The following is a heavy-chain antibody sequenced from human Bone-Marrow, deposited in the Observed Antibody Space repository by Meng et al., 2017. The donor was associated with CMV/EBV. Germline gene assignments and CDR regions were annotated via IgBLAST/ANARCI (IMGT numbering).Heavy chain of an antibody. Sequence: SETLSLTCTVSGGSISSSSYYWGWIRQPPGKGLEWIGSIYYSGSTYYNPSLKSRVTISVDTSKNQFSLKLSSVTAADTAVYYCASYHYYYYGMDVWGQGTTVTVYS. CDR2: IYYSGST. D-gene: IGHD2-2*01. CDR3: ASYHYYYYGMDV. J-gene: IGHJ6*01. CDR1: GGSISSSSYY. V-gene: IGHV4-39*07.